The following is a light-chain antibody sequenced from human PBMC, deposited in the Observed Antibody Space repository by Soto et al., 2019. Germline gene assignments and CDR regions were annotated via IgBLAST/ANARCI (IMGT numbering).Light chain of an antibody. CDR1: QGISNY. V-gene: IGKV1-16*02. Sequence: DIQMTQSPSSLSASVGDRVTMTCRASQGISNYLAWFQRKPGKAPESLIYAASSLQSGVPSKFSGSGSGTDFTLTISSLQPEDFATYYCQQYNSYPITFGQGTRLEIK. CDR3: QQYNSYPIT. J-gene: IGKJ5*01. CDR2: AAS.